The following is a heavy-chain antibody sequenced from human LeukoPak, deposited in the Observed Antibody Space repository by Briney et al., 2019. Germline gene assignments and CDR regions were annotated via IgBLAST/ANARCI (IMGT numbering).Heavy chain of an antibody. CDR1: GFTFSSYA. D-gene: IGHD2-2*01. CDR3: AKVTVVVPAPSYGMDV. Sequence: GRSLRLSCAASGFTFSSYAMSWVRQAPGKGLEWVSAISGSGGSTYYADSVKGRFTISSDNSKNTMYLQMNSLRAEDTAVYYCAKVTVVVPAPSYGMDVWGHGTTVTVSS. V-gene: IGHV3-23*01. CDR2: ISGSGGST. J-gene: IGHJ6*02.